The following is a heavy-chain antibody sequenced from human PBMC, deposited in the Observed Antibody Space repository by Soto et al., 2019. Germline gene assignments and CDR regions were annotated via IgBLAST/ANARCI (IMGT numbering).Heavy chain of an antibody. CDR3: ARDRPEIGWPEPRLDY. CDR2: IYPGDSDT. D-gene: IGHD6-19*01. CDR1: GYSFTSYW. J-gene: IGHJ4*02. V-gene: IGHV5-51*01. Sequence: GESLKLSCKGSGYSFTSYWIGWVRQMPGKGLAWMGIIYPGDSDTRYSPSFQGQVTVSADKSISTAYLPWSSLKASDTAMYYCARDRPEIGWPEPRLDYWGQGTLVTVSS.